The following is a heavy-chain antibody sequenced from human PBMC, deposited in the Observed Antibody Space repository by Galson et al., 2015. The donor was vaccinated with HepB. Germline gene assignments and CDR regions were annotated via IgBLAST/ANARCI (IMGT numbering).Heavy chain of an antibody. CDR2: INPSGGST. D-gene: IGHD3-10*01. Sequence: SVKVSCRAFGYTFTNYEMHWVRQAPGQGLEWMGIINPSGGSTTYEEKFQGRVTMTRDTSTSTVYMELSSLTPEDTAIYYCARDGGFGDLYWFDPWGQGTLVTVSS. J-gene: IGHJ5*02. V-gene: IGHV1-46*03. CDR1: GYTFTNYE. CDR3: ARDGGFGDLYWFDP.